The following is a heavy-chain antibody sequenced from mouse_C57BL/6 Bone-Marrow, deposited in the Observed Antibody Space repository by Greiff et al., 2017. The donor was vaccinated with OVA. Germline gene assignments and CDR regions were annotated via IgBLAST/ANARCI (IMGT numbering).Heavy chain of an antibody. D-gene: IGHD1-1*01. Sequence: EVKLQESGPGLVKPSQSLSLTCSVTGYSITSGYFWNWIRQFPGNKLEWMGYISYDGSNNYNPSLKNRISITRDTSKNQFFLKLNSVTTEDTATYDCASIYYYGFWYFDVWGTGTTVTVSS. CDR3: ASIYYYGFWYFDV. J-gene: IGHJ1*03. CDR1: GYSITSGYF. V-gene: IGHV3-6*01. CDR2: ISYDGSN.